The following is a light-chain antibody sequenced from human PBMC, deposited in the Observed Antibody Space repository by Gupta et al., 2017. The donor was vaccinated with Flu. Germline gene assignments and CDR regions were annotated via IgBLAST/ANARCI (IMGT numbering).Light chain of an antibody. Sequence: EVVLTQSPGTLSLSPGERATLSCRASQSVRSSYFGWYQQKLGQAPRLLIYAASTRATGIPGRFSGTGSGTDFTLTISRLEPEDFAVYYCQQYGDSQYTFGQGTKLEIK. J-gene: IGKJ2*01. CDR3: QQYGDSQYT. CDR2: AAS. V-gene: IGKV3-20*01. CDR1: QSVRSSY.